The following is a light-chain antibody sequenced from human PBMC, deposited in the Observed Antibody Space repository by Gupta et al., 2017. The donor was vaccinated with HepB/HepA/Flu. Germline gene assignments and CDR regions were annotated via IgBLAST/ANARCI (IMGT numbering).Light chain of an antibody. Sequence: EIGMTQSPATLSVSPGERATLSCRASQSVSSNSAWYQQKPGQAPRLLIYATSTRATGIPARFSGSGSGTEFTLTISSLQSEDFAVYFCQQYHNWPPLFGQGTRLEIK. CDR3: QQYHNWPPL. J-gene: IGKJ5*01. V-gene: IGKV3-15*01. CDR1: QSVSSN. CDR2: ATS.